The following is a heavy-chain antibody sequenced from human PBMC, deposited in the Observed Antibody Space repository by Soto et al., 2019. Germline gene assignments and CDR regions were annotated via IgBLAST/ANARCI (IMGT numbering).Heavy chain of an antibody. CDR2: IYYSGST. J-gene: IGHJ3*02. CDR1: VGSISSYY. Sequence: SETLSLTCTVSVGSISSYYWSWIRQPPGKGLEWIGYIYYSGSTNYNPSLKSRATISVDTSKNQFSLKLSSVTAADTAVYYCARHGIRYCTNGVCYTEAFDIWGQGTMVTVSS. V-gene: IGHV4-59*08. D-gene: IGHD2-8*01. CDR3: ARHGIRYCTNGVCYTEAFDI.